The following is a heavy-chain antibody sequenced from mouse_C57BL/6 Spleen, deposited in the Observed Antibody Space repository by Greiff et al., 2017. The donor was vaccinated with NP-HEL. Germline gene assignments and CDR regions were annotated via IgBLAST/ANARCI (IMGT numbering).Heavy chain of an antibody. CDR1: GYSITSGYY. Sequence: EVQLVESGPGLVKPSQSLSLTCSVTGYSITSGYYWNWIRQFPGNKLEWMGYISYDGSNNYNPSLKNRISITRDTSKNQFFLKLNSVTTEDTATYYCARSTGSRGYFDVWGTGTTVTVSS. D-gene: IGHD4-1*02. CDR2: ISYDGSN. CDR3: ARSTGSRGYFDV. J-gene: IGHJ1*03. V-gene: IGHV3-6*01.